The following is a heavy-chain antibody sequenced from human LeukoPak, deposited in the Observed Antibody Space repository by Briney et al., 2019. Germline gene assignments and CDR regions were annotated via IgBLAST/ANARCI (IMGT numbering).Heavy chain of an antibody. V-gene: IGHV1-2*02. CDR1: GYTFTDYY. CDR3: ARADCADASPDVPPP. J-gene: IGHJ5*02. D-gene: IGHD2-8*01. Sequence: ASVTVSYKTSGYTFTDYYIHWVRQAPGQGLEWMGWINTTTGRTRFERTFQGRVTLTRDPSITPVYMDMAWLTSDDPAIYFCARADCADASPDVPPPWGQGALGTV. CDR2: INTTTGRT.